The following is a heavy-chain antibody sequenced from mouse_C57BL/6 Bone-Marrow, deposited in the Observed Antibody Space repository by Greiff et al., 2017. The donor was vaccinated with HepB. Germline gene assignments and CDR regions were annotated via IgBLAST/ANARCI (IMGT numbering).Heavy chain of an antibody. CDR3: ARQGITTANWYFDV. Sequence: EVNVVESGGGLVQPGGSLKLSCAASGFTFSDYYMYWVRQTPEKRLEWVAYISNGGGSTYYPDTVKGRFTISRDNAKNTLYLQMSRLKSEDTAMYYCARQGITTANWYFDVWGTGTTVTVSS. CDR2: ISNGGGST. D-gene: IGHD1-2*01. J-gene: IGHJ1*03. V-gene: IGHV5-12*01. CDR1: GFTFSDYY.